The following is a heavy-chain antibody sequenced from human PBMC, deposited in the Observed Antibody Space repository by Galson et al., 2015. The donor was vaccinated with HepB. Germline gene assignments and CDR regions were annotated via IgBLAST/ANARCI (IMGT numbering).Heavy chain of an antibody. Sequence: SLRLSCAASGFTFNQYAMHWVRQAPGKGLEWVAVISYDDSKTDYADSVTGRFTISRDNSKNTLYLDANSLRPEDTALYFCARDKYSSGWYYFEYWGQGTLVTVSS. V-gene: IGHV3-30*03. CDR3: ARDKYSSGWYYFEY. J-gene: IGHJ4*02. D-gene: IGHD6-19*01. CDR2: ISYDDSKT. CDR1: GFTFNQYA.